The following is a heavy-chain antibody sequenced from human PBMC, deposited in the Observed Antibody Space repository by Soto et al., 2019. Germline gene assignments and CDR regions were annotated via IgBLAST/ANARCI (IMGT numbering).Heavy chain of an antibody. D-gene: IGHD3-9*01. V-gene: IGHV1-69*13. J-gene: IGHJ6*02. Sequence: GASVKVSCKASGGTFSSYAISWVRQAPGQGLEWMGGIIPIFGTANYAQKFQGRVTITADESTSTAYMELSSLRSEDTAVYYCASWSRSTLTGYPNPNYYYGMDVWGQGTTVTVSS. CDR1: GGTFSSYA. CDR2: IIPIFGTA. CDR3: ASWSRSTLTGYPNPNYYYGMDV.